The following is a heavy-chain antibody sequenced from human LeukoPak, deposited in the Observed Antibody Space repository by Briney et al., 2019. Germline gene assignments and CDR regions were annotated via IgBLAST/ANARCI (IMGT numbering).Heavy chain of an antibody. V-gene: IGHV4-34*01. CDR2: INHSGST. CDR3: AREGFCTNGVCLPPPSAFWFDP. CDR1: GGSFGGYY. Sequence: SETLSLTCAVYGGSFGGYYWSWIRQPPGKGLEWIEEINHSGSTNYNPSLKSRVTISVDTSKNQFSLKLSSVTAADTAVYYCAREGFCTNGVCLPPPSAFWFDPWGQGTLVTVSS. J-gene: IGHJ5*02. D-gene: IGHD2-8*01.